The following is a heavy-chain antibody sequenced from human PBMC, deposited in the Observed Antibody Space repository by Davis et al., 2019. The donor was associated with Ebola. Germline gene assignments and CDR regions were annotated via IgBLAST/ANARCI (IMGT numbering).Heavy chain of an antibody. CDR3: ARGWLRGGMDV. D-gene: IGHD5-18*01. CDR2: TYYSSKWYN. V-gene: IGHV6-1*01. CDR1: GDSVSSGG. J-gene: IGHJ6*04. Sequence: LRLSCAISGDSVSSGGWNWIRQSPSRGLEWLGRTYYSSKWYNDYAVSVKSRITINPDTSKNQFSLHLNSVTPEDTALYYCARGWLRGGMDVWGEGTTVTVSS.